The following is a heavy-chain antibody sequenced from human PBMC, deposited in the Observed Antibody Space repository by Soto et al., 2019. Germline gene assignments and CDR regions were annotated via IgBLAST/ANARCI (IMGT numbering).Heavy chain of an antibody. Sequence: GGSLRLSCAASGFTFRSYGMHWVRQAPGKGLEWVAAISYDGSNKYYGDSVKGRVTISRDNSKNTLYLQMNSLRAEDTAVYYCAGECLTIFCVGHYGLDVWGQGTTVTVSS. V-gene: IGHV3-30*03. CDR1: GFTFRSYG. J-gene: IGHJ6*02. CDR2: ISYDGSNK. CDR3: AGECLTIFCVGHYGLDV. D-gene: IGHD3-9*01.